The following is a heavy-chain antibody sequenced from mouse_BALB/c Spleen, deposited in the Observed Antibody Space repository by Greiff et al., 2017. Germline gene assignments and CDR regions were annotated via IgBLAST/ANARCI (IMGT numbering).Heavy chain of an antibody. CDR3: AREGLRFPFDY. CDR1: GYAFTNYL. J-gene: IGHJ2*01. CDR2: INPGSGGT. Sequence: QVHVKQSGAELVRPGTSVKVSCKASGYAFTNYLIEWVKQRPGQGLEWIGVINPGSGGTNYNEKFKGKATLTADKSSSTAYMQLSSLTSDDSAVYFCAREGLRFPFDYWGQGTTLTVSS. D-gene: IGHD1-1*01. V-gene: IGHV1-54*01.